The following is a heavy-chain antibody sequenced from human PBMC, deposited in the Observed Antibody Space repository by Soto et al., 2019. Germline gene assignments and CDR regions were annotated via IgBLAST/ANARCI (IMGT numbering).Heavy chain of an antibody. CDR2: ITGNGYNT. D-gene: IGHD3-10*01. CDR1: GFTFSTYA. Sequence: EVQLLESGGGLVQPGGSLRLSCAASGFTFSTYAMTWVRQAPGKGLQWVSAITGNGYNTYYADSVMGRFTISRDNSKNTLYLQMNSLRAEDTAVYYCASARGSGGGMDVWGQGTTVTVSS. V-gene: IGHV3-23*01. J-gene: IGHJ6*02. CDR3: ASARGSGGGMDV.